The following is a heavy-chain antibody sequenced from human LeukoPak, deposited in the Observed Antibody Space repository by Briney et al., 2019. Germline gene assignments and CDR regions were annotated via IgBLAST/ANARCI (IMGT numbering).Heavy chain of an antibody. V-gene: IGHV3-7*03. CDR3: ASKDYDYVWGRMVGGFDI. J-gene: IGHJ3*02. D-gene: IGHD3-16*01. Sequence: GGSLRLSCAASGFTFSSYWMSSVRQAPGKGLEWVANIKQDGSEKYYVDSVKGRFTISRDNAKNSLYLQMNSLRAEDTAVYYCASKDYDYVWGRMVGGFDIWGQGTMVTVSS. CDR2: IKQDGSEK. CDR1: GFTFSSYW.